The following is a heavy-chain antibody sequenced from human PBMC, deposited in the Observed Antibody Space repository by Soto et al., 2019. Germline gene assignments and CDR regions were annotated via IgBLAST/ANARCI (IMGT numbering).Heavy chain of an antibody. J-gene: IGHJ3*02. Sequence: GSLRLSCAASGFTFSSYSMNWVRQAPGKGLEWVSYISSSSSTIYYADSVKGRFTISRDNAKNTLYLQMNSLRAEDTAVYYCARDRDIVLVPAEATTLRNAFDIWGQGTMVTVSS. CDR2: ISSSSSTI. CDR3: ARDRDIVLVPAEATTLRNAFDI. CDR1: GFTFSSYS. V-gene: IGHV3-48*01. D-gene: IGHD2-2*01.